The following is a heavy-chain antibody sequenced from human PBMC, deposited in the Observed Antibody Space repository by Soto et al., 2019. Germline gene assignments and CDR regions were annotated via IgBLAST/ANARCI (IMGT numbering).Heavy chain of an antibody. CDR1: GFTFSNQW. J-gene: IGHJ4*02. CDR2: INQDGSAK. CDR3: ARGPL. Sequence: EVRMVASGGGVVQPGESLRLSCAASGFTFSNQWMSWVRQAPGKGLEWVANINQDGSAKSHVDSVEGRFTISRDNAKNSLYLQMNTLGVEDTAVYYCARGPLWGQGTLVTVSS. V-gene: IGHV3-7*01.